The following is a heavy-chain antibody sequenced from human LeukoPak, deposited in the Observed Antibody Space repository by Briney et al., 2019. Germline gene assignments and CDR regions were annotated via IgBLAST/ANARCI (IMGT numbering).Heavy chain of an antibody. J-gene: IGHJ4*02. CDR3: ARALGAIDDY. V-gene: IGHV4-39*07. D-gene: IGHD1-26*01. CDR2: IYYSGST. CDR1: GGSISSSSYY. Sequence: SETLSLTCTVSGGSISSSSYYWGWIRQPPGKGLEWIGSIYYSGSTYYNPSLKSRVTISVDTSKNQFSLKLSSVAAADTAVYYCARALGAIDDYWGQGTLVTVSS.